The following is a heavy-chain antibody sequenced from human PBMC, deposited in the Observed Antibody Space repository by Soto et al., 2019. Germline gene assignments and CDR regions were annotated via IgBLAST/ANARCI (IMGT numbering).Heavy chain of an antibody. V-gene: IGHV5-10-1*01. D-gene: IGHD1-1*01. Sequence: ESLKISCKGSGYSFTSYWISWVRQMPGKGLEWMGRIDPSDSYTNYRPSFQGHVTISADKSISTAYLQWSSLKASDTAMHYCARRLKDGNGMDVWGQGTTVTVSS. CDR2: IDPSDSYT. J-gene: IGHJ6*02. CDR1: GYSFTSYW. CDR3: ARRLKDGNGMDV.